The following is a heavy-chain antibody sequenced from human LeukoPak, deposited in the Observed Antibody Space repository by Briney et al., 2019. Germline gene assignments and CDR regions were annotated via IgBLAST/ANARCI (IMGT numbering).Heavy chain of an antibody. Sequence: PSETPSLTCTVSGGSISSSSYYWGWIRQPPGKGLEWIGSIYYSGSTYYNPSLKSRVTISVDTSKNQFSLKLSSVTAADTAVYYCARGGKPAFDIWGQGTMVTVSS. CDR1: GGSISSSSYY. V-gene: IGHV4-39*01. CDR2: IYYSGST. CDR3: ARGGKPAFDI. J-gene: IGHJ3*02. D-gene: IGHD4-23*01.